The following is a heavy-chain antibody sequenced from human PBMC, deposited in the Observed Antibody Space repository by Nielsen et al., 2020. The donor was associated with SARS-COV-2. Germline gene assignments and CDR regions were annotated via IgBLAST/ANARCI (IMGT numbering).Heavy chain of an antibody. Sequence: WIRQSPSRSLEWLGRTYYRSKWYNDYAVSVKSRITINPDTSKNQFSLHLNSVTPEDTAVYYCARARGAYGDYYYYYYTDVWGKGTTVTVSS. D-gene: IGHD4-17*01. V-gene: IGHV6-1*01. J-gene: IGHJ6*03. CDR2: TYYRSKWYN. CDR3: ARARGAYGDYYYYYYTDV.